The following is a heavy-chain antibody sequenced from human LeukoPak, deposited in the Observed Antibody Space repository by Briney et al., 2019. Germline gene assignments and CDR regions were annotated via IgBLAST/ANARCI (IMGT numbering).Heavy chain of an antibody. Sequence: GGSLRLSCAASGFTFSSYWINWVRQPPGKGLEWVANIKEDGSEKYYVDSVKGRFSISRDNAKNSLYLQMNSLRVEDTAVYYCVRGDSSSWYVFDYWGQGTRVTVSS. D-gene: IGHD6-13*01. CDR3: VRGDSSSWYVFDY. CDR1: GFTFSSYW. CDR2: IKEDGSEK. J-gene: IGHJ4*02. V-gene: IGHV3-7*04.